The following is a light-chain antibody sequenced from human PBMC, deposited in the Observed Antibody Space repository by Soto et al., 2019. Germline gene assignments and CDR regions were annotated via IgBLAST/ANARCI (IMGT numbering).Light chain of an antibody. Sequence: EIVLTQSPGTLSLSPGGRSTLSCMSSQSVSNNYLAWYQQKPGQAPRLLIYGASTRATGIPARFSGSGSGTEFTLTISSLQSEDFAVYYCQQYNNWPPITFGQGTRLEIK. CDR3: QQYNNWPPIT. V-gene: IGKV3-15*01. J-gene: IGKJ5*01. CDR1: QSVSNN. CDR2: GAS.